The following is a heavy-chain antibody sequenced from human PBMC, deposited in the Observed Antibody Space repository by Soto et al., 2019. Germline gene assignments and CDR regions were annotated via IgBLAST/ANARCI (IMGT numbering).Heavy chain of an antibody. CDR1: GGSISSYY. J-gene: IGHJ6*02. CDR3: ASQRGGVNIITDMDV. V-gene: IGHV4-59*01. Sequence: SETLSLTCTVSGGSISSYYWSWIRQPPGKGLEWIGYISNSGSTNHNPSHESRVTISEDTSKNQFSLNLSSVTAADTAVYYCASQRGGVNIITDMDVWGQGTTVTVSS. D-gene: IGHD3-16*02. CDR2: ISNSGST.